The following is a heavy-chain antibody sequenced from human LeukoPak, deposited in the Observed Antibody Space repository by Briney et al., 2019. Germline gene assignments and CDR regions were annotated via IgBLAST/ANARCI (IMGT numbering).Heavy chain of an antibody. CDR2: INPNSGGT. V-gene: IGHV1-2*02. J-gene: IGHJ4*02. CDR1: GYTFTGYY. Sequence: ASVKVSCKASGYTFTGYYMHWVRQAPGQGLEWMGWINPNSGGTNYAQGFQGRVTMTRDTSISTAYMELSRLRSDDTAVYYCARSSGAQLIDYWGQGTLVTVSS. CDR3: ARSSGAQLIDY. D-gene: IGHD5-18*01.